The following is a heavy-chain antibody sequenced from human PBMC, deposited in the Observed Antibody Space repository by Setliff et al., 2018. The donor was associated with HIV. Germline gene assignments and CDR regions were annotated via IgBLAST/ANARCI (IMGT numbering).Heavy chain of an antibody. J-gene: IGHJ4*02. V-gene: IGHV4-59*01. CDR3: ARGHTKNYYGGDFFDF. CDR1: GGSISDYF. Sequence: KSSETLSLTCTVSGGSISDYFWNWIRQPPGKGLEWIGYIYDSGNTNYNPSLESRVSISVDTSKKQFSLELNSVTAADTAVYYCARGHTKNYYGGDFFDFWGQGSLVTVSS. D-gene: IGHD1-26*01. CDR2: IYDSGNT.